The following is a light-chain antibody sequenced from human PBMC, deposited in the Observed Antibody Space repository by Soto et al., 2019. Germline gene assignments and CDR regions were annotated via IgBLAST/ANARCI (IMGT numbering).Light chain of an antibody. Sequence: DIVMTQSPDSLAVSLGERATINCKSSQSLLYKSNNNKHLAWYQQRPGQPPRLLIYWASTRESGVPDRFSGRGSETDFTLTISSLQAEDVAVYYCQQYYTTPLTFGGGTKVEIK. CDR1: QSLLYKSNNNKH. V-gene: IGKV4-1*01. CDR3: QQYYTTPLT. J-gene: IGKJ4*01. CDR2: WAS.